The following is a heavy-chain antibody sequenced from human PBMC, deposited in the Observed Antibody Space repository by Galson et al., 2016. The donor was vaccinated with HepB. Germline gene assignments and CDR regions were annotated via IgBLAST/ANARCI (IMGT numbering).Heavy chain of an antibody. Sequence: SLRLSCAASGFTFINHAMSWVRQAPGKGPEWVSPISGRGDNIFYGDSVKGRFTISRDNSNNTVFLQMNSLRAEDTAVYYCAKGRNFYDNSGYFADWGQGTLVTVSS. CDR2: ISGRGDNI. V-gene: IGHV3-23*01. CDR1: GFTFINHA. D-gene: IGHD3-22*01. J-gene: IGHJ4*02. CDR3: AKGRNFYDNSGYFAD.